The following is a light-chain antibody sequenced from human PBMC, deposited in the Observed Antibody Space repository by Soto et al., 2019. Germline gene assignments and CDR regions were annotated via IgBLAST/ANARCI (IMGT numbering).Light chain of an antibody. Sequence: QTVVTQSPSASASLRASGKLTCTLSSGHSSYAIAWHQQQPEKGPRYLMKLSSDGSHSKGDGIPDRFSGSSSGAERYLTISSLQSEDEADYYCQTWDTGARVVFGGGTKVTVL. J-gene: IGLJ2*01. CDR1: SGHSSYA. CDR3: QTWDTGARVV. V-gene: IGLV4-69*01. CDR2: LSSDGSH.